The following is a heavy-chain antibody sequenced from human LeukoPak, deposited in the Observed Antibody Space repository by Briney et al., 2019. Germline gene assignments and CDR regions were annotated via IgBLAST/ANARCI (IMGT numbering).Heavy chain of an antibody. Sequence: SETLSLTCAVYGGSFSGYYWSWIRQPPGKGLEWIGEINHRGSTNYNPSLKSRVTVSVDTSKNQFSLKLSSVTAADTAVYYCARGRVAQGDGYTYWGQGTLVTVSS. J-gene: IGHJ4*02. V-gene: IGHV4-34*01. D-gene: IGHD5-24*01. CDR1: GGSFSGYY. CDR3: ARGRVAQGDGYTY. CDR2: INHRGST.